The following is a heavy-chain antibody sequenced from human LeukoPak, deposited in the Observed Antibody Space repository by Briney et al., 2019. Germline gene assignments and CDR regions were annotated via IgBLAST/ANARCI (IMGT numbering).Heavy chain of an antibody. J-gene: IGHJ4*02. CDR3: AKTDYGDFESFDY. Sequence: PSETLSLTCTVSGGSISSSSYYWGWIRQPPGKGLKWIGSIYYSGSTYYNPSLKSRVTISVDTSKNQFSLKLSSVTAADTAVYYCAKTDYGDFESFDYWGQGTLVTVSS. CDR2: IYYSGST. CDR1: GGSISSSSYY. D-gene: IGHD4-17*01. V-gene: IGHV4-39*01.